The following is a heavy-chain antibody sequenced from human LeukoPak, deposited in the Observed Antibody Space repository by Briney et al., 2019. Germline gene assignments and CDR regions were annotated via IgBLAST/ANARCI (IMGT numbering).Heavy chain of an antibody. D-gene: IGHD2-8*02. Sequence: PGGSLRLSCAASGFTFSGYAMYCVRQAPGKGLEWVAVISNDGNNKYYADSVKGRFTISRDNSKNTLYLQMNSLRAEDTAVYYCASDFRSYNIRWCLDYWGQGTLVTVSS. CDR1: GFTFSGYA. CDR2: ISNDGNNK. J-gene: IGHJ4*02. V-gene: IGHV3-30-3*01. CDR3: ASDFRSYNIRWCLDY.